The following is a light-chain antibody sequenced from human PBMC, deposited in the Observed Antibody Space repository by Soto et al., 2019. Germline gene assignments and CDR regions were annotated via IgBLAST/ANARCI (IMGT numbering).Light chain of an antibody. V-gene: IGKV3-15*01. CDR3: QQYDDWPPVT. Sequence: ETVMTQSPATLSVSPGERATLSCRASQSVSSNLAWYQQKPGQAPRLLIYGASTRATDVPDRFSGSGSGTEFTLIISSLQSEDFAVYYCQQYDDWPPVTFGQGTRVEIK. J-gene: IGKJ5*01. CDR2: GAS. CDR1: QSVSSN.